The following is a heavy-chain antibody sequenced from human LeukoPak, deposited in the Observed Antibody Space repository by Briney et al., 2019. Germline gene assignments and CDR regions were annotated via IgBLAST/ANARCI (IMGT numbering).Heavy chain of an antibody. CDR2: INPNSGGT. V-gene: IGHV1-2*02. CDR3: ARERTYYYGSGSSSYFDY. J-gene: IGHJ4*02. D-gene: IGHD3-10*01. CDR1: GYTFTGYY. Sequence: GASVKVSCKASGYTFTGYYMHWVRQAPGQGLEWMGWINPNSGGTNYAQKFQGRVTMTRDTSISTAYMELSRLRSDDTAVYYCARERTYYYGSGSSSYFDYWGQGTLVTVSS.